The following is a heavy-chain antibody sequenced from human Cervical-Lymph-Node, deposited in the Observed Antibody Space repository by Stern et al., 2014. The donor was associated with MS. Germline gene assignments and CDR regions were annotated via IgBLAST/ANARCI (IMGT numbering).Heavy chain of an antibody. CDR1: GHTFA. J-gene: IGHJ5*01. CDR2: IITGNGDT. V-gene: IGHV1-3*04. D-gene: IGHD3-10*01. CDR3: TSLSGPLDS. Sequence: VQLVESGAEVKKPGASVKVSCKASGHTFAVHWVRQAPGQRLEWMGRIITGNGDTNYSQKFQGRVTITRDIFASTAYMELRSLRSEDTAVYYCTSLSGPLDSWGQGTLVTVSS.